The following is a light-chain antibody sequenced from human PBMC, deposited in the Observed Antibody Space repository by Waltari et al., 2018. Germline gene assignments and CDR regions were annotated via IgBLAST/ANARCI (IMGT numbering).Light chain of an antibody. J-gene: IGKJ2*01. Sequence: EIQMTQSPSTLSASVGDRVTITCRASQSINNWLAWYQQKPGKAPKLLIYDASTLVSGVPSRFSGGGSETEFTLTITSMQPDDFATYYCQHYHSYSPGYTFGQGTKLEIK. CDR3: QHYHSYSPGYT. V-gene: IGKV1-5*01. CDR1: QSINNW. CDR2: DAS.